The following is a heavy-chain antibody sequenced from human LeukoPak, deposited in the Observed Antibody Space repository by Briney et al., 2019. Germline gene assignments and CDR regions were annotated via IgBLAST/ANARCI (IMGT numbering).Heavy chain of an antibody. J-gene: IGHJ4*02. Sequence: GVSLRLSCAASGFTVSNNYMSWVRQAPGKGLEWVSVIYSGGSTFYADSVKGRFTISRDNSKNTLYLQMNSLRAEDTAVYYCARDSGSSLDVGYWGQGALVTVSS. CDR1: GFTVSNNY. V-gene: IGHV3-66*01. CDR2: IYSGGST. CDR3: ARDSGSSLDVGY. D-gene: IGHD6-13*01.